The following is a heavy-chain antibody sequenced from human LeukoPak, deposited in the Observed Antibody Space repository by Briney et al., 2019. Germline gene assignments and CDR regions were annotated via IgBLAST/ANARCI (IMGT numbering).Heavy chain of an antibody. V-gene: IGHV3-23*01. CDR3: VKARLGYCSGGSCLGFDY. J-gene: IGHJ4*02. Sequence: PGGSLRLSCAASGFTFSSYAMSWVRQAPGKGLEWVSAISGSGGSTYYADSVKGRFTISRDNSKNTLYVQMSSLRAEDTAVYYCVKARLGYCSGGSCLGFDYWGQGTLVTVSS. CDR1: GFTFSSYA. D-gene: IGHD2-15*01. CDR2: ISGSGGST.